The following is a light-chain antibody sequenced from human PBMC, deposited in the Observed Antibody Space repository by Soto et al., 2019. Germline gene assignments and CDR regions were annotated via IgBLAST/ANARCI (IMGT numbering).Light chain of an antibody. CDR3: QQYNNWPPPT. V-gene: IGKV3-15*01. J-gene: IGKJ5*01. CDR1: QSVSSN. Sequence: EIVMTQSPATLSVSPGERATLSCRASQSVSSNLAWYQQKPGQAPRLLIYGASTRATGIPARFSDSGSGTEFTLTISSLQSEDFAVYYCQQYNNWPPPTFGQGTRLEIK. CDR2: GAS.